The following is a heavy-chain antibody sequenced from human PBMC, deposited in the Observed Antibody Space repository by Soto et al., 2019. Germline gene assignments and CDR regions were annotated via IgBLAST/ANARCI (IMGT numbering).Heavy chain of an antibody. CDR2: ISAYNGNT. D-gene: IGHD6-19*01. Sequence: QVQLMQSGAEVKKPGASVKVSCKASGYTFTSYGISWVRQAPGQGLEWMVWISAYNGNTNYAQKLHGRVTMTTDTSTSTAYMELRSLRSDDAAVYYCASIVAGTDGFDPWGQGTLVTVSS. V-gene: IGHV1-18*01. CDR3: ASIVAGTDGFDP. CDR1: GYTFTSYG. J-gene: IGHJ5*02.